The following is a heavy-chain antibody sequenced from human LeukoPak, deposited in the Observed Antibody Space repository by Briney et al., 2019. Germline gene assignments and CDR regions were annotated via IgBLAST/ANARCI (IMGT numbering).Heavy chain of an antibody. V-gene: IGHV4-59*08. CDR2: THYSGSP. D-gene: IGHD6-19*01. J-gene: IGHJ2*01. Sequence: SETLSLTCTVSGGSIRSDYWSWIRQPPGKGLEWVGYTHYSGSPNYNPSLTSRVTISVDTSRNQFSLKLSSVTAADTAVYYCARQSGWYPHWYFDLWGRGTLVTVSS. CDR1: GGSIRSDY. CDR3: ARQSGWYPHWYFDL.